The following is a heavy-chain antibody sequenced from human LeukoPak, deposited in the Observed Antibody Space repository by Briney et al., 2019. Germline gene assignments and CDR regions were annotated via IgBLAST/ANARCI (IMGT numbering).Heavy chain of an antibody. D-gene: IGHD4-17*01. CDR2: IWYDGSNK. V-gene: IGHV3-33*03. CDR1: GFTFSSYG. J-gene: IGHJ6*02. CDR3: ARTTTVTAQYYYYGMDV. Sequence: GGSLRLSCAASGFTFSSYGMHWVRQAPGKGLEWVAVIWYDGSNKYYADSVKGRFTISRDNAKNALYLQMNSLRAEDTGVYYCARTTTVTAQYYYYGMDVWGQGTAVTVSS.